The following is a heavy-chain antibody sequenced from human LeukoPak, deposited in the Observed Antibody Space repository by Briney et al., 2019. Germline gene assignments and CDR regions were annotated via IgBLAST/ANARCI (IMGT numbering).Heavy chain of an antibody. V-gene: IGHV3-20*04. CDR3: ARKRGSYSGSYPLDY. D-gene: IGHD1-26*01. CDR1: GFTFDDYG. Sequence: PGGSLRLSCAASGFTFDDYGMSWVRQAPGKGLEWVSGINWNGGSTGYADSVKGRFTISRDNARNSLYLQMNSLRAEDTALYYCARKRGSYSGSYPLDYWGQGTLVTVSS. CDR2: INWNGGST. J-gene: IGHJ4*02.